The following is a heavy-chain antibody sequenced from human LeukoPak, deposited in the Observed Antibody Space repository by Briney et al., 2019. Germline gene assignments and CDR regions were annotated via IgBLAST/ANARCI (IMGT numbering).Heavy chain of an antibody. Sequence: GGSLRLSCAASGFTFSSYAMHWVRQAPGKGLEWVAVISYDGSNKYYADSVKGRFTLSRDNAQNSLSLQMNSLRTEDTAVYYCARVIYGDFEGYYYYYMDVWGKGTTVTVSS. J-gene: IGHJ6*03. CDR1: GFTFSSYA. CDR2: ISYDGSNK. D-gene: IGHD4-17*01. V-gene: IGHV3-30*04. CDR3: ARVIYGDFEGYYYYYMDV.